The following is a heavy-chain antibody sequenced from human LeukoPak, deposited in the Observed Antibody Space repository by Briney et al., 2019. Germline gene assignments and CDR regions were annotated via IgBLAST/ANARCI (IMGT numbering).Heavy chain of an antibody. CDR1: GDFVRNSNYA. CDR2: IYYSGRT. V-gene: IGHV4-39*01. J-gene: IGHJ1*01. Sequence: SETLSLSCIVSGDFVRNSNYAWDWIRQSPGKGLEGIGSIYYSGRTYYNPSLKTRVSMSVDTTKNHFSLKLTSVTAADTAVYYCARRRYYDGSGYLDWGQGTLVIVS. CDR3: ARRRYYDGSGYLD. D-gene: IGHD3-22*01.